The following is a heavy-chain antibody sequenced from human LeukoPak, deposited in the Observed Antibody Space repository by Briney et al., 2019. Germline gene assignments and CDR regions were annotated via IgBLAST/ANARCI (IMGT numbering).Heavy chain of an antibody. J-gene: IGHJ4*02. D-gene: IGHD6-13*01. CDR1: GFSLTTGGVG. CDR2: IYWDDDK. V-gene: IGHV2-5*02. CDR3: VHKIAAAGPAYVFNY. Sequence: SGPTLVNPTQTLTLTCTFSGFSLTTGGVGVGWIRQPPGKALEWLALIYWDDDKRYSPSLTSRLTITKDTSKNQVVLTMTNMDTVDTATYYCVHKIAAAGPAYVFNYWGQGALVTVSS.